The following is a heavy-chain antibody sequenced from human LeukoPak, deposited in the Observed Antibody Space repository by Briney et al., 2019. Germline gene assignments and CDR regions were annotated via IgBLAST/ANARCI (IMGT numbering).Heavy chain of an antibody. CDR1: GGSFSGYY. V-gene: IGHV4-34*01. Sequence: SETLSLTCAVYGGSFSGYYWSWIRQPPGKGLEWIGEINHSGSTNYNPSLKSRVTISVDTSKNQFSLKLSSVTAADTAVYYCARGGYSYGYHNWFDPWGQGTLVTVSS. D-gene: IGHD5-18*01. J-gene: IGHJ5*02. CDR2: INHSGST. CDR3: ARGGYSYGYHNWFDP.